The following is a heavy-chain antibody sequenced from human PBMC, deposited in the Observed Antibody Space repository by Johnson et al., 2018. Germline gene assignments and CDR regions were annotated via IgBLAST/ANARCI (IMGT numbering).Heavy chain of an antibody. V-gene: IGHV4-59*01. CDR3: ARDFVSYGMDV. D-gene: IGHD2-21*01. CDR1: GGSISSYY. J-gene: IGHJ6*02. Sequence: QVQLQESGPGLVKPSETLSLTCTVSGGSISSYYWSWIRQPPGKGLEWIGYIYYSGSTNYNPSLKSRVTISVDTAKYQRSLKLSPVTAADTAVYYCARDFVSYGMDVWGQGTTVTVSS. CDR2: IYYSGST.